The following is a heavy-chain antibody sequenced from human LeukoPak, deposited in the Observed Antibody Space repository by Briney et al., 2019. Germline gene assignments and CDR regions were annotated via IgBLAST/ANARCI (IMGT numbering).Heavy chain of an antibody. Sequence: SETLSLTCTVSGYSISHDYYWGSIRHSPAKRLQWIGSIYHSGSTYYNASLKSRVTISVDTSKNQFSLKLSSVTAADTAVYYCARTNYDYYFDYWGQGTLVTVSS. J-gene: IGHJ4*02. V-gene: IGHV4-38-2*02. CDR1: GYSISHDYY. CDR2: IYHSGST. D-gene: IGHD3-16*01. CDR3: ARTNYDYYFDY.